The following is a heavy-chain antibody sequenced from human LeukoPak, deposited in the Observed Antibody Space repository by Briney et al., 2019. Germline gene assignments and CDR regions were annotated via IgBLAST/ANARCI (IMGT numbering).Heavy chain of an antibody. J-gene: IGHJ6*03. CDR1: GGSLSGYY. CDR2: IYSSGGT. V-gene: IGHV4-59*08. Sequence: PSDTLSLTCSVSGGSLSGYYWSWIRQPPGKGLEWIGYIYSSGGTNYNPSLKSRVTISVDTSKNQFSLNLTSVTAADTALYYCARNYYYYYMDVWGKGTTVTFSS. CDR3: ARNYYYYYMDV.